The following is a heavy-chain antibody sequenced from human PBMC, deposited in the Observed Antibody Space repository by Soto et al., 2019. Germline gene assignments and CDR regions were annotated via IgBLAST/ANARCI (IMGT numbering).Heavy chain of an antibody. J-gene: IGHJ3*02. D-gene: IGHD3-22*01. Sequence: QITLKESGPALVKPAQTLTLTCTFSGFSLSTTGVAVGWIRQPPGKALEWLALIYWDDDKRYSPSLKSRLTITNDTSENQVVLRMTNMDTVDTATYYCAHRLTSPYYYYGSDYPHDFDIWGQGTMVTVSS. V-gene: IGHV2-5*02. CDR3: AHRLTSPYYYYGSDYPHDFDI. CDR2: IYWDDDK. CDR1: GFSLSTTGVA.